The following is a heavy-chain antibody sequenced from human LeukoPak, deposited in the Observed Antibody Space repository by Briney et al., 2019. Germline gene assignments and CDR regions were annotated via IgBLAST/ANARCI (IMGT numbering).Heavy chain of an antibody. Sequence: PGGSLRLSCAASGFTVSSNYMSWVRQAPGKGLEWLSIIYSGGNTYYADSGKGRFTISRDNSKNTVFLQMNSLRAEDTAVYYCARGKNPDLFDYWGQGTLVTVSS. V-gene: IGHV3-66*01. CDR2: IYSGGNT. CDR3: ARGKNPDLFDY. CDR1: GFTVSSNY. D-gene: IGHD1-14*01. J-gene: IGHJ4*02.